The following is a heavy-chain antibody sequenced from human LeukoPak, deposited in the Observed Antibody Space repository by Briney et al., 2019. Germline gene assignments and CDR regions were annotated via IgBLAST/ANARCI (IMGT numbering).Heavy chain of an antibody. D-gene: IGHD2-8*01. CDR1: GFTFSSYS. CDR3: ASRLSFTDDY. CDR2: FSGSSSYI. V-gene: IGHV3-21*01. J-gene: IGHJ4*02. Sequence: GGSLRLSCAASGFTFSSYSMNWVRQAPGKGLEWVSSFSGSSSYIYYADSLKRRFTISRGNAKKSLYLQMKSLRADDTAVYYCASRLSFTDDYWGQGTLVTVSS.